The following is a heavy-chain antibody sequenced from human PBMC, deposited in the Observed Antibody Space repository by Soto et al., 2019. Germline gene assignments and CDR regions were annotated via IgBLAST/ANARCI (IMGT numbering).Heavy chain of an antibody. CDR3: ARVSGLKVAGIGYFDY. V-gene: IGHV3-66*01. D-gene: IGHD6-19*01. CDR2: IYSGGGT. J-gene: IGHJ4*02. Sequence: GGSLRLSCAASGFTVSSNYMSWVRQAPGKGLEWVSVIYSGGGTYYADSIKGRFTIPRDNSKNTQYLQINSLRAEDTAVYYCARVSGLKVAGIGYFDYWGQRTLVTVSS. CDR1: GFTVSSNY.